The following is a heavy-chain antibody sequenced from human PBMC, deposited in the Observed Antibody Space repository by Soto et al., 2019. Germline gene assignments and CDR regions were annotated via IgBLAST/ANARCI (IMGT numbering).Heavy chain of an antibody. CDR3: ARDPPVLRAFDI. J-gene: IGHJ3*02. Sequence: SETLSLTCTVSGVSISSGGYYWSWIRQHPGKGLEWIGYIYYSGSTYYNPSLKSRVTISVDTSKNQFSLKLSSVIAADTAVYYCARDPPVLRAFDIWGQGTMVTVSS. D-gene: IGHD4-17*01. V-gene: IGHV4-31*03. CDR1: GVSISSGGYY. CDR2: IYYSGST.